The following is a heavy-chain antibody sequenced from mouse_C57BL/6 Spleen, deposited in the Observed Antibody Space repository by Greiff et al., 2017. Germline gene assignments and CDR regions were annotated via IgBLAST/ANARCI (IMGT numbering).Heavy chain of an antibody. CDR3: AREGGYFDV. V-gene: IGHV5-4*01. CDR2: ISDGGSYT. CDR1: GFTFSSYA. J-gene: IGHJ1*03. Sequence: VQLVESGGGLVKPGGSLKLSCAASGFTFSSYAMSWVRQTPEKRLEWVATISDGGSYTYYPDNVKGRFTISRDNAKNNLYLQMSHLKSEDTAMYYCAREGGYFDVWGTGTTVTVSS.